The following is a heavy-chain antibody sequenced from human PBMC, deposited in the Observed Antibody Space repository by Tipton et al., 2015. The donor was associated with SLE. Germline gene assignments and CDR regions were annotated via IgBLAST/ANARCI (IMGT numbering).Heavy chain of an antibody. CDR1: GGSFSDYY. J-gene: IGHJ3*02. V-gene: IGHV4-34*01. D-gene: IGHD3/OR15-3a*01. CDR3: AREGWRVDFHAFDI. CDR2: INHRGST. Sequence: TLSLTCTVYGGSFSDYYWSWIRQPPGKGLEWIGEINHRGSTNYNPSLKSRVTISVDTSKNQFSLNLNSVTAADTAVYYCAREGWRVDFHAFDIWGQGTMVTVSS.